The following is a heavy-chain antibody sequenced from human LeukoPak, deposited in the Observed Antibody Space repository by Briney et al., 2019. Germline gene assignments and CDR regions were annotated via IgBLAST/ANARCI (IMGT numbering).Heavy chain of an antibody. V-gene: IGHV3-23*01. CDR2: IDYSGGST. CDR1: GFTLSSYE. Sequence: GGSLRLSCTASGFTLSSYEMSWIRQAPGKGLEWVSSIDYSGGSTHYADSVMGRFTISRDNSKNTLYLQMNSLRAEDTAVYYCAKGIEYYFDYWGQGTLVTVSS. CDR3: AKGIEYYFDY. J-gene: IGHJ4*02. D-gene: IGHD2-15*01.